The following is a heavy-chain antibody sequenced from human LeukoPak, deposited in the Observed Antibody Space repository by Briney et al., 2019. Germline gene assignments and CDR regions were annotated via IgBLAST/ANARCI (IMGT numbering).Heavy chain of an antibody. CDR2: ISGSAGST. J-gene: IGHJ4*02. D-gene: IGHD4-23*01. Sequence: QTGGSLRLSCAASGFTFSSYAMNWVRQAPGKGLEWVSIISGSAGSTYYADSVKGRFTISRDNSKNTLFLQMNSLRAEDTAVYYCAKDRSLDGGNSNGYFDSWGQGTLVTVSS. CDR1: GFTFSSYA. V-gene: IGHV3-23*01. CDR3: AKDRSLDGGNSNGYFDS.